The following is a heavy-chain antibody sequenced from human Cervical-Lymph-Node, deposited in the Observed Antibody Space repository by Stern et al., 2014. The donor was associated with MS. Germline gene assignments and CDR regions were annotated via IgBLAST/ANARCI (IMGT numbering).Heavy chain of an antibody. CDR1: GFPFSSYW. V-gene: IGHV3-74*01. CDR2: SHSDGSST. D-gene: IGHD4-17*01. Sequence: EMQLVESGGGLVQPGRSLRLSCAASGFPFSSYWMHWGRKAPRKGLGWVSRSHSDGSSTSYADSVKGGFTISRDNAKNTLYLQMNSLRAEDTAVYYCARVPIEGYGDAEYWGQGTLVTVSS. CDR3: ARVPIEGYGDAEY. J-gene: IGHJ4*02.